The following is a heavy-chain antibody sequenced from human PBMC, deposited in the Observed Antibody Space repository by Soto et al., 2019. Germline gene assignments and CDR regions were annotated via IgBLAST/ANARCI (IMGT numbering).Heavy chain of an antibody. CDR2: ISAYNGNT. CDR3: ARDRCTAMAPRYYVMDV. D-gene: IGHD5-18*01. V-gene: IGHV1-18*01. CDR1: GYTFTSYG. J-gene: IGHJ6*02. Sequence: XSVKVACKASGYTFTSYGISWVRQAPGQGLEWMGWISAYNGNTNYAQKLQGRVTMTTDTSTSTAYMELRSLRSDDTAVYYCARDRCTAMAPRYYVMDVWGQGTTVTVSS.